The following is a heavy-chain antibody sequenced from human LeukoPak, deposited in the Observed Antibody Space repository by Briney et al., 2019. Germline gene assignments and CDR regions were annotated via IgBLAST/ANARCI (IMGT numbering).Heavy chain of an antibody. CDR2: IQATGTT. CDR1: GGSITNSW. J-gene: IGHJ3*01. D-gene: IGHD3-22*01. CDR3: ARIFDRDV. Sequence: SETLSLTCTVSGGSITNSWWSWIRHSAGRGMQWIGRIQATGTTNYNPSLKSRVSMSLDMSTKQFSLTLNAVSVADTATYYCARIFDRDVWGQGALVTVSP. V-gene: IGHV4-4*07.